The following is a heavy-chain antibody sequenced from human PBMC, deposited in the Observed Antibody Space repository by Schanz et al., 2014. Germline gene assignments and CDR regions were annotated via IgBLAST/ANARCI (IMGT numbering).Heavy chain of an antibody. J-gene: IGHJ4*02. Sequence: EVQLLESGGGLVQPGGSLRLSCAASGFTFRGYAMSWVRQAPGRGLEWVSAISGGGGTTYYADSVKGRFTISRDNSKNTVHLQMNSLRAEDTAIYYCARDRRNADLDYWGQGTLVTVSS. CDR3: ARDRRNADLDY. V-gene: IGHV3-23*01. CDR2: ISGGGGTT. D-gene: IGHD1-1*01. CDR1: GFTFRGYA.